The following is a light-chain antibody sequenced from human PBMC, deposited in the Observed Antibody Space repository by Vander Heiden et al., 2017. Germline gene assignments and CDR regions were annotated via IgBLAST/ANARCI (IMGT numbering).Light chain of an antibody. J-gene: IGLJ3*02. Sequence: SVSTYPPPVSAAPGQKVPIPRSGRTSNIGNNYVSWYQQLPGTAPELLIYENNKRPSGIPDRFSGSKSGPSATLGVTRLQTGDEANYYCGTWDSSLSTWVFGGGTKLTAL. V-gene: IGLV1-51*02. CDR3: GTWDSSLSTWV. CDR2: ENN. CDR1: TSNIGNNY.